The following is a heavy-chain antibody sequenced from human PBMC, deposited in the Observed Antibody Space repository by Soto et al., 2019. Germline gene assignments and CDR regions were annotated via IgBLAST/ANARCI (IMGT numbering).Heavy chain of an antibody. CDR1: GYTFTRYA. Sequence: QVQLVQSGAEVKKPGASLKVSCKASGYTFTRYAMHWVRQAPGQGLEWMGWINTGNGNTHYSQKFQSRVTFTRDATATTAYMELSSLTSEDTAVYYCARNVDYFDPWGQGTLVTVSS. D-gene: IGHD4-17*01. CDR2: INTGNGNT. CDR3: ARNVDYFDP. J-gene: IGHJ5*02. V-gene: IGHV1-3*04.